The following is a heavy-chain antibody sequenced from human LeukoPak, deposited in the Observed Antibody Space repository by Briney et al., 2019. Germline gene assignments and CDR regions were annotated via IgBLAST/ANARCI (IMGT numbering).Heavy chain of an antibody. Sequence: GGSLRLSCAASGFTFDRYDMSWVRQAPGKGLEWVSGTSASGGRTYYADSVKGRFTISRDNSKNTLYLQMNGLRVEDTAVYYCTRGVPASSTYYYDYWGQGTLVTVSS. CDR2: TSASGGRT. V-gene: IGHV3-23*01. CDR3: TRGVPASSTYYYDY. J-gene: IGHJ4*02. D-gene: IGHD6-13*01. CDR1: GFTFDRYD.